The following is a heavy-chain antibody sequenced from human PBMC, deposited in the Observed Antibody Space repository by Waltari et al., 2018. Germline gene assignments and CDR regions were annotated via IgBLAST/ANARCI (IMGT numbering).Heavy chain of an antibody. J-gene: IGHJ4*02. V-gene: IGHV4-34*01. CDR2: INHSGST. D-gene: IGHD3-3*01. Sequence: QVQLQQWGAGLLKPSETLSLTCAVYGGSFRGYYWSWIRQPPGKGLEWIGEINHSGSTNYNPSLKSRVTISVDTSKNQFSLKLSSVTAADTAVYYCARGIRFLEWLPPDYWGQGTLVTVSS. CDR3: ARGIRFLEWLPPDY. CDR1: GGSFRGYY.